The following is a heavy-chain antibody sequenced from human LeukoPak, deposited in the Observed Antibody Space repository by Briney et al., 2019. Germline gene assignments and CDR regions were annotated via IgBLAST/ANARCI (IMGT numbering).Heavy chain of an antibody. CDR3: VRDYSNFVQGD. D-gene: IGHD4-11*01. V-gene: IGHV4-39*02. J-gene: IGHJ4*02. Sequence: SETLSLTCTVSGDSISSSHYYWGWIRQSPGKGLEWIGSIYSGGETHYNPSLSSRVTIFLDMSKNRFSLNLISVTATDTAVYYCVRDYSNFVQGDWGQGTLVTVSS. CDR2: IYSGGET. CDR1: GDSISSSHYY.